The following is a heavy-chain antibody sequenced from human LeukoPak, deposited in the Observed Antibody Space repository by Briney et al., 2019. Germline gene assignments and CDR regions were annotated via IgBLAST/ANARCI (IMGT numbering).Heavy chain of an antibody. CDR1: GFTFSDYY. CDR2: ISSSGITI. Sequence: GGSLRLSCAASGFTFSDYYMTWIRQAPGKGLEWVSYISSSGITIYYADSVKGRFTISRDNSKNTLYLQMNSLRAEDTAVYYCAKAADIVVVVAATHFDYWGQGTLVTVSS. V-gene: IGHV3-11*01. CDR3: AKAADIVVVVAATHFDY. J-gene: IGHJ4*02. D-gene: IGHD2-15*01.